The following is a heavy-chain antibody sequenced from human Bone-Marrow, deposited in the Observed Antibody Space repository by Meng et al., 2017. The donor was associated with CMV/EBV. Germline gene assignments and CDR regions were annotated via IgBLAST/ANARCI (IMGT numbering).Heavy chain of an antibody. CDR2: IIPILGTA. CDR3: ARGDIVVVPAAIHYYYYGMDV. D-gene: IGHD2-2*02. J-gene: IGHJ6*02. CDR1: GGTFSSYA. Sequence: SVKVSCKASGGTFSSYAISWVRQAPGQGLEWMGGIIPILGTANYAQKFQGRVTITTDESTSTAYMELSSLRSEDTAVYYCARGDIVVVPAAIHYYYYGMDVWGQGTTVTVSS. V-gene: IGHV1-69*05.